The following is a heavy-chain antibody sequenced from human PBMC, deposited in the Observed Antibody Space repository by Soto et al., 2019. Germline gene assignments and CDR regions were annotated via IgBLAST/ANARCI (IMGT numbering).Heavy chain of an antibody. Sequence: EVQLLESGGGLVQPGGSLRLSCVASGFTLSAYSMTWVRQAPGRGLEWVSTLTPAGTTFYADSVKGRFTISRDNYRNTLSLQMYNLRAEDTARYYCAKRATTVPTPGNYFDCWGQGTLVTVSS. J-gene: IGHJ4*02. V-gene: IGHV3-23*01. CDR3: AKRATTVPTPGNYFDC. CDR1: GFTLSAYS. D-gene: IGHD2-15*01. CDR2: LTPAGTT.